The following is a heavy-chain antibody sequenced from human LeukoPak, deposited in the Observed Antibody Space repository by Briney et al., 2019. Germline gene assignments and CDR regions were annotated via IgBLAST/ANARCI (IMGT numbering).Heavy chain of an antibody. J-gene: IGHJ6*03. CDR2: ISYHGSDK. CDR3: AKDQKRGYSYGYLFYYYYMDV. CDR1: GFTFSSYA. Sequence: PGGSLRLSCAASGFTFSSYAMHWVRQAPGKGLDWVAVISYHGSDKYYADSVRGRFTISRDNSKNTLYLQMNSLRAEDTAVYYCAKDQKRGYSYGYLFYYYYMDVWGKGTTVTISS. V-gene: IGHV3-30*18. D-gene: IGHD5-18*01.